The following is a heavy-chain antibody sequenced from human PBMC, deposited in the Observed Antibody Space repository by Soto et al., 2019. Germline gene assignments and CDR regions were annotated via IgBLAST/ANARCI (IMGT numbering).Heavy chain of an antibody. CDR2: IIPFFGTA. CDR3: AKSAPMDAGDKYYYDF. CDR1: GGTFSTFG. V-gene: IGHV1-69*13. Sequence: SVKVSCKASGGTFSTFGISWVRQAPGQGLEWMGGIIPFFGTARYSQKFEDRITITADESTSTVYMDLRSLTSEDTAIYYCAKSAPMDAGDKYYYDFWGQGTLVTVSS. D-gene: IGHD4-17*01. J-gene: IGHJ4*02.